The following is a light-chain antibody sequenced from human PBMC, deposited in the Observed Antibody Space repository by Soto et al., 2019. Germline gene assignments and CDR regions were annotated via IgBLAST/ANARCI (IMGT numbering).Light chain of an antibody. CDR1: NSDIGGHNF. CDR2: GVS. Sequence: SALTQPASVSESLGQSITISCSGTNSDIGGHNFVSWHQQLPGKTPKVLIYGVSNRPSGISNRFSGSKSGNTASLTISGLQAEDEADYYCSSYTFSNTWVFGGGTKLTVL. V-gene: IGLV2-14*01. CDR3: SSYTFSNTWV. J-gene: IGLJ3*02.